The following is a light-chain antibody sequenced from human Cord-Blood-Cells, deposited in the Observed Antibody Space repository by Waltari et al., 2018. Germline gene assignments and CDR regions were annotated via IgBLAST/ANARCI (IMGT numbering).Light chain of an antibody. V-gene: IGLV1-44*01. J-gene: IGLJ7*01. Sequence: QSVLTPPPSASGTPGQRVTVACSGSSSNIGSNTVNWYQQLPGSARKLLIDSNNQRPSGVPDGFSGSKSGTSASRAISGLQSEDEADYYCAAWDDSLNGAVFGGGTQLTV. CDR2: SNN. CDR1: SSNIGSNT. CDR3: AAWDDSLNGAV.